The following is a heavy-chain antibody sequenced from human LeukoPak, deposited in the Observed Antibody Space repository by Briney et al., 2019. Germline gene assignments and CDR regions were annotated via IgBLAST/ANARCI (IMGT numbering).Heavy chain of an antibody. CDR3: ARKNVVVVAATLLNYFDY. V-gene: IGHV4-59*01. Sequence: SETLSLTCTVSGGSISSYYWSWIRQPPGKGLECIGYIYYSGSTNYNPSLKSRVTISVDTSKNQFSLKLSSVTAADTAVYYCARKNVVVVAATLLNYFDYWGQGTLVTVSS. CDR2: IYYSGST. CDR1: GGSISSYY. J-gene: IGHJ4*02. D-gene: IGHD2-15*01.